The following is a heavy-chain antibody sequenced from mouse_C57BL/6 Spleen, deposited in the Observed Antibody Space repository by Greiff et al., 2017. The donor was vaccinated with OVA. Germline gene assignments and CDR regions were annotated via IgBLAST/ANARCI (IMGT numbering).Heavy chain of an antibody. CDR1: GYTFTSYD. J-gene: IGHJ1*03. V-gene: IGHV1-85*01. CDR2: IYPRDGST. CDR3: ARENGSSYSYWYFDV. D-gene: IGHD1-1*01. Sequence: VQLQESGPELVKPGASVKLSCKASGYTFTSYDINWVKQRPGQGLEWIGWIYPRDGSTKYNEKFKGKATLTVDTSSSTAYMELHSLTSEDSAVYFCARENGSSYSYWYFDVWGTGTTVTVSS.